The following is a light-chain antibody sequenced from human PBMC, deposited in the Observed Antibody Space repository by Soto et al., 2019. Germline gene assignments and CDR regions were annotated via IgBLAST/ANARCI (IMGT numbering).Light chain of an antibody. Sequence: QSALTQPRSVSGSPGQSVTISCTGTSSDVDDYNYVSWFQQHPGKAPKLMIYDVSERPSGVPDRFSGSKSGNTASLTISGLQAEDEADYYCATWDDSLNVVFGGGTKLTVL. CDR3: ATWDDSLNVV. V-gene: IGLV2-11*01. CDR1: SSDVDDYNY. CDR2: DVS. J-gene: IGLJ2*01.